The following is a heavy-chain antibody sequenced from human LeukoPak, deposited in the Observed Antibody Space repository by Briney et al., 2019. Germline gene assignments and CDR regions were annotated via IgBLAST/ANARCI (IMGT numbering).Heavy chain of an antibody. Sequence: PSETLSLTCTVSGGSISSYYWSCIRQPPGKGLESIGYIYYSGSTNSNPSLKSRVTISVDTSKNQFSLKLSSVTAADTAVYYCARIGVGKAFDYWGQGTLVTVSS. CDR2: IYYSGST. CDR1: GGSISSYY. V-gene: IGHV4-59*01. D-gene: IGHD2-15*01. CDR3: ARIGVGKAFDY. J-gene: IGHJ4*02.